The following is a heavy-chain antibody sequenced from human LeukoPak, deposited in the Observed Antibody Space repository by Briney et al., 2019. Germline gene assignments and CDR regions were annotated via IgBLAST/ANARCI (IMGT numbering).Heavy chain of an antibody. CDR3: AKGRSCSGGSCYLLDY. J-gene: IGHJ4*02. CDR1: GFTFSSYW. D-gene: IGHD2-15*01. Sequence: GGSLRLSCAASGFTFSSYWMSWVRQAPGKGLEWVAKIKKDGSEKYYVDSVKGRFTISRDNAKNSLYLQMNSLRAEDTALYYCAKGRSCSGGSCYLLDYWGQGTLVTVSS. CDR2: IKKDGSEK. V-gene: IGHV3-7*03.